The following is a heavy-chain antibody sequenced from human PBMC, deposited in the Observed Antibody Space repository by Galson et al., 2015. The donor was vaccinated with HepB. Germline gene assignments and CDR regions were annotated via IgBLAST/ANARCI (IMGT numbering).Heavy chain of an antibody. J-gene: IGHJ3*02. CDR3: ARDQREEQPYDAFDI. CDR1: GFTFSSYR. Sequence: SLRLSCAASGFTFSSYRMSWVRQAPGKGLEWVANIKQDGSEKYYVDSVEGRFTISRDNAKNSLYLQMNSLRAEDTAVYYCARDQREEQPYDAFDIWGQGTMVTVSS. CDR2: IKQDGSEK. D-gene: IGHD6-13*01. V-gene: IGHV3-7*01.